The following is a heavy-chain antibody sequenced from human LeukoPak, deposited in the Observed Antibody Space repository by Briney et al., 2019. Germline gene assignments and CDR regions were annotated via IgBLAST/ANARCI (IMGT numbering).Heavy chain of an antibody. CDR1: GYSISSGYY. CDR3: ARVWKGQLWFGETIRREDY. CDR2: IYHSGST. D-gene: IGHD3-10*01. Sequence: SSETLSLTCTVSGYSISSGYYWGWIRQPPGKGLEWIGSIYHSGSTYYNPSLKSRVTISVDTSKNQFSLKLSSVTAADTAVYYCARVWKGQLWFGETIRREDYWGQGTLVTVSS. J-gene: IGHJ4*02. V-gene: IGHV4-38-2*02.